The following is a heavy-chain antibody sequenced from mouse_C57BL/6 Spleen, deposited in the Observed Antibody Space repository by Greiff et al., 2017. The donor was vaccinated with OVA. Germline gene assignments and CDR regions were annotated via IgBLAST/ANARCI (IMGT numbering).Heavy chain of an antibody. CDR1: GYAFSSSW. J-gene: IGHJ2*01. CDR2: IYPGDGAT. V-gene: IGHV1-82*01. D-gene: IGHD2-4*01. Sequence: QVQLQQSGPELVKPGASVTISCKASGYAFSSSWMNWVKQRPGKGLEWIGRIYPGDGATNYNGKFKGKATLTADKSSSTAYMQLSSLTSEDSAVYFGAREGIYYDYDGDYWGQGTTLTVSS. CDR3: AREGIYYDYDGDY.